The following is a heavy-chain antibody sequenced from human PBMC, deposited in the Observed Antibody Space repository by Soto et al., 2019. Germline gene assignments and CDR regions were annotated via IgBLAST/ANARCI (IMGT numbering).Heavy chain of an antibody. CDR2: INYSGST. CDR3: AKLAGYCSGTSCYGHYAMDV. J-gene: IGHJ6*02. D-gene: IGHD2-2*01. CDR1: SASMNRKLNH. Sequence: LSQTLSLPCTVPSASMNRKLNHWACIRQAPGKGLEWIGNINYSGSTYYNPSLQSRLTISVDTSNNQFSLTLSSVTAADTAVYYCAKLAGYCSGTSCYGHYAMDVWGQGTTVT. V-gene: IGHV4-39*01.